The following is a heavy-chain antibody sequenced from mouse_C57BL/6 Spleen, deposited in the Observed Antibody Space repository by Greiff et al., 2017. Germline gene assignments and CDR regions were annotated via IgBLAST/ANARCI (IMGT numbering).Heavy chain of an antibody. V-gene: IGHV1-72*01. Sequence: QVQLQQPGAELVKPGASVKLSCKASGYTFTSYWMHWVKQRPGRGLEWIGRIDPNSGGTKYNEKFNNKATLTVDKPSSTAYMQRSSLTSEDSAVYYCAKGRDGYYGTWFAYWGQGTLVTVSA. D-gene: IGHD2-3*01. CDR2: IDPNSGGT. J-gene: IGHJ3*01. CDR1: GYTFTSYW. CDR3: AKGRDGYYGTWFAY.